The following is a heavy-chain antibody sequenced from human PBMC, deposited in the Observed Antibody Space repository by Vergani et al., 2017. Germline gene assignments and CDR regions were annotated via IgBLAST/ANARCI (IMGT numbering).Heavy chain of an antibody. CDR3: ARGRGVVGYYYYYGMDV. J-gene: IGHJ6*02. Sequence: QVQLQQWGAGLLKPSETLSLTCAVYGGSFSGYYWSWIRQPPGKGLEWIGEINHSGSTNYNPSLKSRVTISVDTSKNQFSLKLSSVTAADTAVNYCARGRGVVGYYYYYGMDVWGQGTTVTVSS. CDR2: INHSGST. CDR1: GGSFSGYY. V-gene: IGHV4-34*01. D-gene: IGHD2-15*01.